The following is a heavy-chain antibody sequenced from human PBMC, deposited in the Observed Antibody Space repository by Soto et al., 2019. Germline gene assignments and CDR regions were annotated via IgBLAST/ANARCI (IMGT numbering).Heavy chain of an antibody. CDR2: INAGNGNT. Sequence: QVQLVQSGAEVKKPGASVKVSCKASGYTFTSYAMHWVHQAPGQRLEWMGWINAGNGNTKYSQKFQGRVTITRDTSASTAYMELSSLRSEDTAVYYCARVSGSYYYYYGMDVWGQGTTVTVSS. CDR3: ARVSGSYYYYYGMDV. V-gene: IGHV1-3*01. CDR1: GYTFTSYA. J-gene: IGHJ6*02. D-gene: IGHD1-26*01.